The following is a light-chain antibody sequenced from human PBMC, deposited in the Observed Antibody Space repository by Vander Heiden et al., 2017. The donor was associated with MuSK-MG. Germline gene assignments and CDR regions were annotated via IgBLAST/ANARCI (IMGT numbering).Light chain of an antibody. CDR1: QSVSAW. J-gene: IGKJ1*01. CDR2: QAS. CDR3: QQYDSYSWT. V-gene: IGKV1-5*03. Sequence: DIQMTQSPPTLTASVGDRVIITCRASQSVSAWLAWYQQKPGKAPKLLIYQASTLEGGVPSRFSGSGSGTEFTLTISSLQPDDFATYYCQQYDSYSWTFGQGTKVEI.